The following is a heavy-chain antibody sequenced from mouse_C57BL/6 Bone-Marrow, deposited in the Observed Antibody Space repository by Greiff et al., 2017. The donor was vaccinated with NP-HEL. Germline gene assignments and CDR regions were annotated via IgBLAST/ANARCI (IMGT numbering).Heavy chain of an antibody. CDR3: GRHSYYYAMDY. CDR2: IRSKSNNYAT. D-gene: IGHD2-12*01. J-gene: IGHJ4*01. Sequence: DVKLVESGGGLVQPKGSLKLSCAASGFSFNTYAMNWVRQAPGKGLEWVARIRSKSNNYATYYADSVKDRFTISRDDSESMLYLQMNNLKTEDTAMYYCGRHSYYYAMDYWGQGTSVTVSS. CDR1: GFSFNTYA. V-gene: IGHV10-1*01.